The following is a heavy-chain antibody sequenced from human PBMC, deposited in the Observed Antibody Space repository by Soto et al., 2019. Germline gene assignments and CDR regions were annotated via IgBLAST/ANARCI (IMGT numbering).Heavy chain of an antibody. V-gene: IGHV4-34*01. Sequence: SETLSLTCAVYGGSFSGYYWSWIRQPPGKGLEWIGEINHSGSTNYNPSLKSRVTISVDTSKNQFSLKLSSVTAADTAVYFCARGQYCIAARCNWFDPWGQGTLVTVSS. CDR1: GGSFSGYY. CDR3: ARGQYCIAARCNWFDP. CDR2: INHSGST. J-gene: IGHJ5*02. D-gene: IGHD6-6*01.